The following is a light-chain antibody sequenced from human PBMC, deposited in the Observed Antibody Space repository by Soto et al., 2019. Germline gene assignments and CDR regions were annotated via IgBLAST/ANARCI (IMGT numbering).Light chain of an antibody. V-gene: IGLV1-44*01. CDR2: SND. Sequence: QSVLTQPPSAPGTPGQTITISCSGSNSNIGSHTVNWYQHLPGTAPKLLIYSNDQRPSGVPDRFSGSKSGTSAPLAIYGLQSEDEADYYCSAWDDSLYLVFGEGTKLTVL. CDR1: NSNIGSHT. CDR3: SAWDDSLYLV. J-gene: IGLJ3*02.